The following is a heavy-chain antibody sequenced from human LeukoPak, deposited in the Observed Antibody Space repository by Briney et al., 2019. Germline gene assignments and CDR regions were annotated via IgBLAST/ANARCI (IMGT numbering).Heavy chain of an antibody. CDR1: GVSISSGGYY. CDR2: IYYSGSA. J-gene: IGHJ4*02. Sequence: SETLSLTCTVSGVSISSGGYYWSWIRQHPGKGLEWIGYIYYSGSAYYNPSLKSRVTISVDTSENQFSLRLSSVTAADTAVYYCARVNYGSATKEDYWGQGTLVTVSS. CDR3: ARVNYGSATKEDY. D-gene: IGHD3-10*01. V-gene: IGHV4-31*03.